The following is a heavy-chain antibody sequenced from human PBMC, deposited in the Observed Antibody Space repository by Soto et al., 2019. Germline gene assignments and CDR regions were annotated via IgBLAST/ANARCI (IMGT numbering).Heavy chain of an antibody. V-gene: IGHV3-66*01. Sequence: EVQLVESGGGLVQPGGSLRPSCAASGLTVSSNNMSWVRQAPGKGLEWVSVIYRGGSTYYADSVKGRFTISRDNSKNTLYLQMNGLGADATAVYDCARDRIPTGMDVW. CDR2: IYRGGST. J-gene: IGHJ6*01. CDR3: ARDRIPTGMDV. CDR1: GLTVSSNN.